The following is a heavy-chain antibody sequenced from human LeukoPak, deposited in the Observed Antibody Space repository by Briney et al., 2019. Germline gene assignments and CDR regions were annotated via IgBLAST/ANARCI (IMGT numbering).Heavy chain of an antibody. V-gene: IGHV4-31*03. D-gene: IGHD2-15*01. CDR1: GGSISSGGYY. CDR3: ARVRGYCSGGSCYYYYYGMDV. J-gene: IGHJ6*02. CDR2: IYYSGST. Sequence: SETLCLTCTVSGGSISSGGYYWSWIRQHPGKGREWVGCIYYSGSTYYNPSRKSRVTISVDTSKNQFSLKLSSVTAADTAVYYCARVRGYCSGGSCYYYYYGMDVWGQGTTVTVSS.